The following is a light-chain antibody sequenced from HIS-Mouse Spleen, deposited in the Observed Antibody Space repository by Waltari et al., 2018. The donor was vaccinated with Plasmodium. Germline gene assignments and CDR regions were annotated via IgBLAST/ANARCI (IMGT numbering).Light chain of an antibody. CDR1: QDISNY. V-gene: IGKV1-33*01. Sequence: DIQMTHSPSSVSASVGDSVTLTCQASQDISNYLNWYQQKPGKAPKLLIYDASNLETGVPSRFSGSGSGTDFTFTISSLQPEDIATYYCQQYDNLPYTFGQGTKLEIK. CDR2: DAS. CDR3: QQYDNLPYT. J-gene: IGKJ2*01.